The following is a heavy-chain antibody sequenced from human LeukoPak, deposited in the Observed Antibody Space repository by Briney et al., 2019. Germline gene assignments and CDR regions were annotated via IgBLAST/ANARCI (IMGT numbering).Heavy chain of an antibody. J-gene: IGHJ4*02. CDR2: INPSGGST. V-gene: IGHV1-46*01. Sequence: ASVKVSCKASGYTFTSYYMHWVRQAPGQGLEWMGIINPSGGSTSYAQKFQGRVTMTRDTSTSTVYMELSSLRSEDTAVYYCAIWGSYRYGRARPGDYFDYWGQGTLVTVSS. CDR3: AIWGSYRYGRARPGDYFDY. CDR1: GYTFTSYY. D-gene: IGHD3-16*02.